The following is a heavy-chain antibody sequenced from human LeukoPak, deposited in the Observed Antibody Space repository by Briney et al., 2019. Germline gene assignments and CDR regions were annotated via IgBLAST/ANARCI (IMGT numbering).Heavy chain of an antibody. CDR1: GFTFSSYG. V-gene: IGHV3-30*03. J-gene: IGHJ4*02. D-gene: IGHD1-1*01. CDR2: ISYDGSNK. Sequence: GGSLRLSCAASGFTFSSYGMHWVRQAPGKGLEWVAVISYDGSNKYYADSVKGRFTISRDNAKNPLYLQMNSLRAEDTAVYYCARDGQLSGTEPFDYWGQGTLVTVSS. CDR3: ARDGQLSGTEPFDY.